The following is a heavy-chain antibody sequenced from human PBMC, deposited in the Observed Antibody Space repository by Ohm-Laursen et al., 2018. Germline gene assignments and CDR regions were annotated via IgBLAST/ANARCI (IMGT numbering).Heavy chain of an antibody. V-gene: IGHV4-59*07. CDR2: IYYTGST. CDR1: GDSINSYY. CDR3: ARVDY. J-gene: IGHJ4*02. Sequence: SDTLSLTCTVSGDSINSYYWSWIRQPPGKGLEWIGYIYYTGSTNYNYSLKSRVTISLDTSKSQFSLRLSSVTAADTAVYYCARVDYWGQGTLVTVSS.